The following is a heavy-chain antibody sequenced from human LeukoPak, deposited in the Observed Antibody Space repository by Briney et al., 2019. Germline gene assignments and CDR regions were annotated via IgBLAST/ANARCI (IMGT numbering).Heavy chain of an antibody. V-gene: IGHV1-8*01. CDR2: MHPMSGNT. CDR1: RHTFTSFY. Sequence: GASVKVSCNVSRHTFTSFYINWVRQVTRQGSEWMGWMHPMSGNTSYAKMFQGRATMTRNTSISTAYMELSSLRSEDTAVYYCARARRSWSYYYYYYMDVWGKGTAVTVSS. CDR3: ARARRSWSYYYYYYMDV. J-gene: IGHJ6*03. D-gene: IGHD6-13*01.